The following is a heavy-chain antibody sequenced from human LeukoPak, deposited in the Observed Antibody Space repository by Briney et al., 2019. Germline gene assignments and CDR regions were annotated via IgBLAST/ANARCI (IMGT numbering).Heavy chain of an antibody. Sequence: GGSLRLSCSASGFTFSTYGMHWVRQAPGKGLEWVAFIRYDGSNKYYADPVKGRFTISRDNAKNSLSLQMNSLRVEDTAVYYCATICSTSCYGYYMDVWGKGTTVTVSS. J-gene: IGHJ6*03. CDR1: GFTFSTYG. V-gene: IGHV3-30*02. CDR2: IRYDGSNK. D-gene: IGHD2-2*01. CDR3: ATICSTSCYGYYMDV.